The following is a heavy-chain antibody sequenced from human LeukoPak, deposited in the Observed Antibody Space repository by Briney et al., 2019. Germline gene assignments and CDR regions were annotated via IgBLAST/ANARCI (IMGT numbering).Heavy chain of an antibody. V-gene: IGHV4-59*01. J-gene: IGHJ3*02. CDR3: ARGLVLRYFDWLSNDAFDI. Sequence: SETLSLTCTVSGGSINTYYWSWIRQPPGKGLEWIGYISYSGSRNYNPSLKSRVTISVDTSKNQISLNLRSVTAADTAVYYCARGLVLRYFDWLSNDAFDIWGQGTMVTVSS. D-gene: IGHD3-9*01. CDR2: ISYSGSR. CDR1: GGSINTYY.